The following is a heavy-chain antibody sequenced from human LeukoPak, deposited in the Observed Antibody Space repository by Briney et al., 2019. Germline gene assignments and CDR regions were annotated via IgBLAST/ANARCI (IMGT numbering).Heavy chain of an antibody. CDR2: INPSGDST. J-gene: IGHJ4*02. Sequence: ASVKVSCKASGYTFTSYYIHWVRQAPGQGLEWMGIINPSGDSTTYAQKFQDRLTMTSDTSTSAVYMGLSSLRSEDTAVYYCARGFDPYYDSSGYYYVGYWGQGTLVTVSS. D-gene: IGHD3-22*01. CDR1: GYTFTSYY. CDR3: ARGFDPYYDSSGYYYVGY. V-gene: IGHV1-46*01.